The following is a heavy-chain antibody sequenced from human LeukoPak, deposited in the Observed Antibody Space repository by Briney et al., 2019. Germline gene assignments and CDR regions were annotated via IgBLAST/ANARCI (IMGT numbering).Heavy chain of an antibody. CDR2: ISDSGGAT. J-gene: IGHJ4*02. Sequence: GGSLRLSCAASGFTFSTSGMSWVRQAPGKGLEWVSAISDSGGATYYADSVKGRFTISRDNSKNTLYLQMNTLRADDTAVYYCAQAAVGNYYVFAAPPEYWGQGTLVTVSS. V-gene: IGHV3-23*01. D-gene: IGHD3-10*02. CDR3: AQAAVGNYYVFAAPPEY. CDR1: GFTFSTSG.